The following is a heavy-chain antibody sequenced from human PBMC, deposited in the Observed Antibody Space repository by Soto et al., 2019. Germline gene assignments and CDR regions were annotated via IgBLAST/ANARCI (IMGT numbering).Heavy chain of an antibody. CDR1: GFSLSTSGVG. V-gene: IGHV2-5*01. J-gene: IGHJ4*02. D-gene: IGHD6-6*01. Sequence: QITLKESGPTLVKPTQTLTLTCTFSGFSLSTSGVGVGWIRQPPGKALEWLALIYWNDDKRYNPSLKSRLTITKDTSKNQVLLTLTNADPVDTATYYCAHSPYTHSSLDYWVQGTLVTVSS. CDR2: IYWNDDK. CDR3: AHSPYTHSSLDY.